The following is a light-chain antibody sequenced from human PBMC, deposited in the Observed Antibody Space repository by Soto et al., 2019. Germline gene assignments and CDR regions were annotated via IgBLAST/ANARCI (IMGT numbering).Light chain of an antibody. CDR2: GAS. CDR3: QQYDSVFT. CDR1: QGISNY. V-gene: IGKV1-33*01. J-gene: IGKJ5*01. Sequence: DIQMTQSPSSLSASVGDRVTITCQASQGISNYLNWYQQIPGKAPKLLIYGASNLETGVPSRFSGSGSGTDFTFTISGLQPEDIATYFCQQYDSVFTFGQGTRLEMK.